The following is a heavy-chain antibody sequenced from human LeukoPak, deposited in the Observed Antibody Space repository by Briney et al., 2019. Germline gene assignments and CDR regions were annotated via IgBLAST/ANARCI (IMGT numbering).Heavy chain of an antibody. CDR2: ISGGGSSI. CDR1: GFTFNTYE. Sequence: PGGSLRLSCAASGFTFNTYEMNWVRQAPGKGLEWVSYISGGGSSIYYADSVKGRFTISRDNAKNSLHVQMNGLRAEDTAVYYCARDRYCASRNCFYFDYWGQGALVTVSS. V-gene: IGHV3-48*03. CDR3: ARDRYCASRNCFYFDY. D-gene: IGHD2-2*01. J-gene: IGHJ4*02.